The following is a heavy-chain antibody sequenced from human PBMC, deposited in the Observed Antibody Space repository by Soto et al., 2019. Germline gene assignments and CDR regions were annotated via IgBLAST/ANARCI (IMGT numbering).Heavy chain of an antibody. CDR3: ARDKYCSGGSCRKNWFDP. D-gene: IGHD2-15*01. V-gene: IGHV4-59*01. CDR1: GVSISSSY. J-gene: IGHJ5*02. Sequence: SETLSLTCTVSGVSISSSYRSWIRQPPGKGLEWLAYIDDDRSANYNPSLNRQATISLDMSRIQFSLKLTSVTAADAGVYCCARDKYCSGGSCRKNWFDPWGQGTLVTVSS. CDR2: IDDDRSA.